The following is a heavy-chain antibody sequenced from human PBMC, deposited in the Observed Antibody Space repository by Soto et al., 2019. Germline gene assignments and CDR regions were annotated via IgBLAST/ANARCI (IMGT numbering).Heavy chain of an antibody. J-gene: IGHJ4*02. CDR2: IYHSGST. D-gene: IGHD3-3*01. V-gene: IGHV4-38-2*01. Sequence: PSETLSLTCAVSGYSISSGYYWGWIRQPPGKGLEWIGSIYHSGSTYYNPSLKSRVTISVDTSKNQFSLKLSSVTAADTAVYYCAGTLLRFLEWLRGQGTLVNVS. CDR1: GYSISSGYY. CDR3: AGTLLRFLEWL.